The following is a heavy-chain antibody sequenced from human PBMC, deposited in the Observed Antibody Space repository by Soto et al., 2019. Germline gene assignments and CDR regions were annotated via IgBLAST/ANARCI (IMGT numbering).Heavy chain of an antibody. CDR3: ARDLSMTYYRGVDV. D-gene: IGHD2-21*01. CDR2: IHTRGNT. CDR1: GGSISGFY. V-gene: IGHV4-4*07. Sequence: NPSETLSLTCTVSGGSISGFYWTWIRQPAGKGLEWIGYIHTRGNTKYNPSLNSRVTMSVDTSKNQFFLKLNSVTAADTAVYYCARDLSMTYYRGVDVWRQGTTVTVSS. J-gene: IGHJ6*02.